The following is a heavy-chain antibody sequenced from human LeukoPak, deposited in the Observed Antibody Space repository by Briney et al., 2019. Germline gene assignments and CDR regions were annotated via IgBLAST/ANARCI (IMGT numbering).Heavy chain of an antibody. CDR1: GFNSEDHA. Sequence: GGPLRLSCVVSGFNSEDHAMHWVRQAPGKGLEWVSGIYWSSSGTGYADSVKGRFTVSRDSAKNSLYLQMNSLRPEDTALYYCVKDMNPGGADVWGQGTTVTVSS. CDR3: VKDMNPGGADV. J-gene: IGHJ6*02. CDR2: IYWSSSGT. D-gene: IGHD3-10*01. V-gene: IGHV3-9*02.